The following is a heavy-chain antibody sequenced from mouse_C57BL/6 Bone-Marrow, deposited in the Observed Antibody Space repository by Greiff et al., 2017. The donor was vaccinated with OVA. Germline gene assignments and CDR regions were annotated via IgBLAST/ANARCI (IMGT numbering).Heavy chain of an antibody. D-gene: IGHD1-1*01. CDR2: INPGSGYT. CDR3: ARDYGSYGFSY. J-gene: IGHJ3*01. V-gene: IGHV1-7*01. CDR1: GYTFTTYW. Sequence: QVQLVESGAELAKPGASVRLSCKASGYTFTTYWMHWVKQRPGQGLDWIGYINPGSGYTKYNQKFKDKATLTADKSSSTAYMQLSSLTYEDSAVYFCARDYGSYGFSYWGQGTRVTVSA.